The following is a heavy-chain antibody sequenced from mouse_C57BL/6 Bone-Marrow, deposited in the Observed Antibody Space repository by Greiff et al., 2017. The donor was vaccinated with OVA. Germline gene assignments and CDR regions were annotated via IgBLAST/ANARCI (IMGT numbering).Heavy chain of an antibody. CDR2: IDPSDSYT. D-gene: IGHD2-3*01. J-gene: IGHJ1*03. Sequence: QVQLQQPGAELVKPGASVKLSCKASGYTFTSYWMQWVKQRPGQGLEWIGEIDPSDSYTNYNPKFTGKATLTVDPSSSTAYMQLSSLTSEDSAVYYCARWLSYDGSPYFDVWGTGTTVTVSS. V-gene: IGHV1-50*01. CDR1: GYTFTSYW. CDR3: ARWLSYDGSPYFDV.